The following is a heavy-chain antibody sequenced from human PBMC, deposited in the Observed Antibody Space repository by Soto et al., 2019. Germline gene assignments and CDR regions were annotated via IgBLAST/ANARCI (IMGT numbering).Heavy chain of an antibody. V-gene: IGHV2-5*02. CDR3: VHRRVQIFDF. CDR2: VYWDDDK. CDR1: GFSLSTNGEG. J-gene: IGHJ4*02. D-gene: IGHD1-1*01. Sequence: QITLKESGPTLVKPTETLTLTCTFSGFSLSTNGEGVGWIRQPPGKALEWLALVYWDDDKRYSPSLKSRLTITKDNSKNQVVLTMTNMDPVDTATYYCVHRRVQIFDFWGQGALVTVSS.